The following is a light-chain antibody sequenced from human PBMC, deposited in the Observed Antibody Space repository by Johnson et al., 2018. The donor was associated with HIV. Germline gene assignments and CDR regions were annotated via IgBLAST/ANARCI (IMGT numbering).Light chain of an antibody. CDR1: SSNIGNNY. V-gene: IGLV1-51*01. J-gene: IGLJ1*01. Sequence: QSVLTQPPSVSAAPGQKVTISCSGSSSNIGNNYVSWYQQLPGTAPKLLIYENNKRPSRIPDRFSGSKSGTSATLGITGLPTGDEADYYCGTWDNSLSAYVFGTGTKGTVL. CDR2: ENN. CDR3: GTWDNSLSAYV.